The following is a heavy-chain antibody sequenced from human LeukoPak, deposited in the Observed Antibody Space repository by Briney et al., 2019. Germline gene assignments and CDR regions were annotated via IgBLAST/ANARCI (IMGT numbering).Heavy chain of an antibody. CDR3: ARRGHGYGSPFDY. CDR1: GFTFSDYS. D-gene: IGHD5-18*01. V-gene: IGHV3-48*01. CDR2: ISFSVNTK. Sequence: GGSLRLSCAASGFTFSDYSMNWVRQAPGKGLEWVSYISFSVNTKYYGDSVKGRFTISRDNSKNTLDLQMSSLRAEDTAVYYCARRGHGYGSPFDYWGQGTLVTVSS. J-gene: IGHJ4*02.